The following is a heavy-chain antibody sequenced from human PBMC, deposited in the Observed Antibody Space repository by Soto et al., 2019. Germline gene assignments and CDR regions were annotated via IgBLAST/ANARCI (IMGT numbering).Heavy chain of an antibody. CDR3: ARDKDRQELGGNKYYATDV. Sequence: QVQLVQSGAEVKKPGSSVKLSCKASGGTFSTYAFSWVRQAPGQGLEWMGGIIPIFRRPDYGQNFQGRVTITADESTTTDYMELSNLRSEDTAVYYCARDKDRQELGGNKYYATDVWGQGTTVIVSS. D-gene: IGHD3-3*02. J-gene: IGHJ6*02. CDR1: GGTFSTYA. CDR2: IIPIFRRP. V-gene: IGHV1-69*12.